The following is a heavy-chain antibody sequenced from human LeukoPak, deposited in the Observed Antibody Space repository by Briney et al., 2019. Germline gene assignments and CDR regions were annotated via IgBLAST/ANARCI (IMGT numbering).Heavy chain of an antibody. D-gene: IGHD1-26*01. Sequence: GGSLRLSCAASGFTFSTYAMTWVRQAPGKGLEWVSLISDSGANKHYADSVKSRFTISRDNSKNTVSLQMNSLRAEDTAVYYCAKDVRVGGGGMDVWGQGTPVTVSS. CDR2: ISDSGANK. J-gene: IGHJ6*02. CDR3: AKDVRVGGGGMDV. V-gene: IGHV3-23*01. CDR1: GFTFSTYA.